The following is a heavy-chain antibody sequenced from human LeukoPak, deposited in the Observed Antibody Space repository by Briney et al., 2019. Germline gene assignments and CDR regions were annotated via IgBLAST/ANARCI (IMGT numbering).Heavy chain of an antibody. V-gene: IGHV3-15*01. CDR3: TTDHYDSSGYYQGV. CDR2: IKSKTDGGTT. J-gene: IGHJ4*02. CDR1: GGSFSGYY. Sequence: ETLSLTCAVYGGSFSGYYWSWIRQPPGKGLEWVGRIKSKTDGGTTDYAAPVKGRFTISRDDSKNTLYLQMNSLKTEDTAVYYCTTDHYDSSGYYQGVWGQGTLVTVSS. D-gene: IGHD3-22*01.